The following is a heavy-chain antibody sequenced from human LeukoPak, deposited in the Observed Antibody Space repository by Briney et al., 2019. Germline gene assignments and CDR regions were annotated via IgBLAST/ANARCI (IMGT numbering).Heavy chain of an antibody. CDR2: IRYDGSNK. CDR1: GFTFSSYG. CDR3: AKDRAPVGNCPPYNWFDP. V-gene: IGHV3-30*02. Sequence: GGSLRLSCAASGFTFSSYGMHWVRQAPGKGLEWVAFIRYDGSNKYYPDSVKGRFTISRDNSKNTLYLQMNSLRAEDTAVYYCAKDRAPVGNCPPYNWFDPWGQGTLVTVSS. J-gene: IGHJ5*02. D-gene: IGHD4-23*01.